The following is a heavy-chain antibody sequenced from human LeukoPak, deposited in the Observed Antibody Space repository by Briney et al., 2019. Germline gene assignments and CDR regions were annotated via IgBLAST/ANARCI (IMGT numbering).Heavy chain of an antibody. CDR1: GYSFTSNY. J-gene: IGHJ4*02. CDR2: IYPRDGST. Sequence: GASVKVSCKASGYSFTSNYIHWVRQAPGQGLEWMGMIYPRDGSTSYAQKFQGRVTMTRDTSTSTVYMELSSLKFEDTAVYYCARGYDTSTGTLDYWGQGTLVTVTS. D-gene: IGHD3-9*01. V-gene: IGHV1-46*01. CDR3: ARGYDTSTGTLDY.